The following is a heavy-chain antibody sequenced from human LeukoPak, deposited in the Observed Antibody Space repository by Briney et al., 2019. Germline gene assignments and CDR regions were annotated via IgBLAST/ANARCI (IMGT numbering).Heavy chain of an antibody. CDR1: GYTFSNYY. J-gene: IGHJ4*02. CDR3: AGLDTATVFDY. CDR2: INPSGGST. V-gene: IGHV1-46*01. D-gene: IGHD5-18*01. Sequence: ASVKVSCKASGYTFSNYYMHWVRQAPGQGLEWMGIINPSGGSTSYAQKFQGRVTLTRDMSTSTVYMELSSLKSEDTAVYYCAGLDTATVFDYWGQGTLVTASS.